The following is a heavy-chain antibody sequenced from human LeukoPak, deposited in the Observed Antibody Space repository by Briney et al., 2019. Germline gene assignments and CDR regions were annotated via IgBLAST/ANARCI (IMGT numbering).Heavy chain of an antibody. CDR1: GFTFSGSA. J-gene: IGHJ4*02. Sequence: GGSLRLSCAASGFTFSGSAMHWVRQASGKGLEWVGRIRSKANSYATAYAASVKGRFTISRDNAKNSLYLQMNSLRAEDTAVYYCARDQVLHYSSGWYRVRYFDYWGQGTLVTVSS. CDR3: ARDQVLHYSSGWYRVRYFDY. CDR2: IRSKANSYAT. D-gene: IGHD6-19*01. V-gene: IGHV3-73*01.